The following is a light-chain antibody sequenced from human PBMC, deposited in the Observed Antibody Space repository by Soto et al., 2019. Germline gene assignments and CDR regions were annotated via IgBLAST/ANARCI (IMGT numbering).Light chain of an antibody. Sequence: QSALTQPPSASGSTGQSVTISCTGTRSDVGGYNYVSWYQQHPGKAPKLMIYEVSQRPSGVPDRFSGSKSGNTASLTVSGLQAEDEADYYCSSYAGSNNVVFGGGTKVTVL. CDR3: SSYAGSNNVV. J-gene: IGLJ2*01. CDR1: RSDVGGYNY. V-gene: IGLV2-8*01. CDR2: EVS.